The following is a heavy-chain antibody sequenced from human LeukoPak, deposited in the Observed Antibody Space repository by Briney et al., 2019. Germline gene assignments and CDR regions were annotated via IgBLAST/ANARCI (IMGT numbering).Heavy chain of an antibody. J-gene: IGHJ4*02. CDR2: ISAYNAET. Sequence: ASVKVSCKASGYTFTSYGISWVRQAPGQGLEWMGWISAYNAETHYAEKLQGRVTMTTDTSTSTAYMELRSLTSDDTAVYYCARALFGNDRVSFTEFDFWGQGTLVTVSS. CDR1: GYTFTSYG. D-gene: IGHD1-1*01. V-gene: IGHV1-18*01. CDR3: ARALFGNDRVSFTEFDF.